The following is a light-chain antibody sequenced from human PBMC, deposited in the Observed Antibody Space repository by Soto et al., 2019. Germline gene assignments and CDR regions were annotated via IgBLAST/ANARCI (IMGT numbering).Light chain of an antibody. CDR3: QQYNNWPPLT. J-gene: IGKJ4*01. CDR1: QSVSSN. Sequence: EIVMTQSPATLYVSTGERATLSCRASQSVSSNLAWYQQKPDQAPRLLIYGASTRATGIPARFSGSGSGTEFTLTISSLQSEDFAVYYCQQYNNWPPLTFGGGTKVEIK. CDR2: GAS. V-gene: IGKV3-15*01.